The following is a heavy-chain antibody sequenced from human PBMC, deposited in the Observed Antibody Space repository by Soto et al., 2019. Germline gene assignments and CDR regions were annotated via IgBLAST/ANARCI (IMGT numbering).Heavy chain of an antibody. V-gene: IGHV3-21*01. Sequence: EVQLVGSGGGLVKPGGSLRLSCAASGFTFSSYSMNWVRQAPGKGLEWVSSISSSSSYIYYADSVKGRFTISRDNAKNSLYLQTNSLRSEDTAVYYCAREGGGTTGGWFDPWGQGTLVTVSS. CDR1: GFTFSSYS. CDR2: ISSSSSYI. CDR3: AREGGGTTGGWFDP. J-gene: IGHJ5*02. D-gene: IGHD1-1*01.